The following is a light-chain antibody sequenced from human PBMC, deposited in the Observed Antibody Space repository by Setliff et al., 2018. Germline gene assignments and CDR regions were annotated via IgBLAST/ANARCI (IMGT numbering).Light chain of an antibody. V-gene: IGLV2-14*03. CDR2: DVN. CDR1: SSDVGGYDY. Sequence: QSALTKPASVSASPGQSITISCTGTSSDVGGYDYVSWYQQHPGTAPKLMIYDVNKRPSGISHRFSGSKSGNTASLTISDLQAEDEADYYCSSYTRTSTYVFGTGTKVTVL. J-gene: IGLJ1*01. CDR3: SSYTRTSTYV.